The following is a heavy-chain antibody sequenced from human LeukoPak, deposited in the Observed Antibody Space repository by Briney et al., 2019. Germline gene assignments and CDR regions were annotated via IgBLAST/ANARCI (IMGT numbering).Heavy chain of an antibody. CDR1: GFTFSSYA. D-gene: IGHD3-3*01. CDR3: ARVGVVIIDQNWFDP. J-gene: IGHJ5*02. Sequence: PGGSLRLSCAASGFTFSSYAMHWVRQAPGKGLEYVSAISSNGGSTYYANSVKGRFTISRDNSKNTLYLQMGSLRAEDMAVYYCARVGVVIIDQNWFDPWGQGTLVTVSS. CDR2: ISSNGGST. V-gene: IGHV3-64*01.